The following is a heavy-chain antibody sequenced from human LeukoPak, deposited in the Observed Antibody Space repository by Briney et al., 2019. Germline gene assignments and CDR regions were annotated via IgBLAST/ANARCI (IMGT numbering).Heavy chain of an antibody. CDR3: ATRSGSLDY. J-gene: IGHJ4*02. Sequence: GGSLRLSCAASGFTFSSYSMHWVRQAPGKGLEWVAVISYDGSNKYYADSVKGRFTISRDNSKNTLYLQMNSLRAEDTAVYYCATRSGSLDYWGQGTLVTVSS. D-gene: IGHD1-26*01. CDR2: ISYDGSNK. CDR1: GFTFSSYS. V-gene: IGHV3-30*03.